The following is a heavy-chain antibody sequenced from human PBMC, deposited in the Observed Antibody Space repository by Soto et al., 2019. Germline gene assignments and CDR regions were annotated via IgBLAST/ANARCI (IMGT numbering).Heavy chain of an antibody. Sequence: TGGSLRLSCAASEFTVSSNYMNWVRQAPGKGLECVSIIYSGGSTYYADSVKGRFTISRDNSKNTLYLQMNSLRADDTAVYYCASRRGYTYGPPDCWGQGTLVTVSS. CDR2: IYSGGST. CDR1: EFTVSSNY. CDR3: ASRRGYTYGPPDC. D-gene: IGHD5-18*01. J-gene: IGHJ4*02. V-gene: IGHV3-53*01.